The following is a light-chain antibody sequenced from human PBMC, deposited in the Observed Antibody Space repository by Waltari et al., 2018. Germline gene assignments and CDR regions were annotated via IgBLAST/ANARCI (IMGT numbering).Light chain of an antibody. Sequence: DIEMTQSPATLSVSPGERATLSCRASQSVGSKLAWYQQKPGQAPRLLIYDAYTRATGIPARFTGSGSGTEFTLTISSLQSEDFAVYHCLQYNHWPPWTFGQGTKVEIK. CDR2: DAY. V-gene: IGKV3-15*01. CDR1: QSVGSK. CDR3: LQYNHWPPWT. J-gene: IGKJ1*01.